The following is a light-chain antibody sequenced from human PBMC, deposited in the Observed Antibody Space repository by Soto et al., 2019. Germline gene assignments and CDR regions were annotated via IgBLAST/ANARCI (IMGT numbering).Light chain of an antibody. Sequence: EIVMTQSPATLSVSPGGRATLSCRASQSVSSYLAWYQQKPGQAPRLLIYDAPNRATGIPARFSGSGSGTDFTLTISRLEAEDFAVYYCQQSSSSPITFGQGTLLE. CDR1: QSVSSY. J-gene: IGKJ5*01. CDR2: DAP. V-gene: IGKV3D-15*02. CDR3: QQSSSSPIT.